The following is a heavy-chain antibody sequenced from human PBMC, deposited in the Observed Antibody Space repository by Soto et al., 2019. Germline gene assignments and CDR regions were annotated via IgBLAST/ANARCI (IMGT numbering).Heavy chain of an antibody. Sequence: VGSLRLSCVASGFTFNYYGIHWVRQAPGKGLEWVAVIWYDGTKKDYVDSVQGRFTVSRDNPRNTVHLQMNSLRADDTAIYYCARDGSSTHLYYGLDVWGQGTLVTVSS. CDR3: ARDGSSTHLYYGLDV. V-gene: IGHV3-33*01. CDR2: IWYDGTKK. J-gene: IGHJ6*02. D-gene: IGHD1-26*01. CDR1: GFTFNYYG.